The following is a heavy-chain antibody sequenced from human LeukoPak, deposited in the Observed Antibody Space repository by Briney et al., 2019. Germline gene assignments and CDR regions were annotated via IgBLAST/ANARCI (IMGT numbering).Heavy chain of an antibody. CDR1: GGSISSYY. D-gene: IGHD3-22*01. Sequence: SETLSLTCTVSGGSISSYYWSWIRRPPGKGLEWIGYIYYSGSTNYNPSLKSRVTISVDTSKNQFSLKLSSVTAADTAVYYCARAHRPSYYYDSSGLYFDYWGQGTLVTVSS. CDR2: IYYSGST. CDR3: ARAHRPSYYYDSSGLYFDY. J-gene: IGHJ4*02. V-gene: IGHV4-59*08.